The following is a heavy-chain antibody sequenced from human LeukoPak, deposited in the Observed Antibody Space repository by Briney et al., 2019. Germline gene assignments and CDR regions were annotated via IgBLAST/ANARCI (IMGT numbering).Heavy chain of an antibody. CDR1: GDSISSDTYF. CDR2: FYYSGST. J-gene: IGHJ4*02. D-gene: IGHD3-10*01. V-gene: IGHV4-39*07. Sequence: SETLSLTCTVSGDSISSDTYFWGWIRQPPGKGLEWIGSFYYSGSTYYNPSLKSRVTISVDTSKNQFSLKLSSVTAADTAAYYCARMYGSGSYHEDYWGQGTLVTVSS. CDR3: ARMYGSGSYHEDY.